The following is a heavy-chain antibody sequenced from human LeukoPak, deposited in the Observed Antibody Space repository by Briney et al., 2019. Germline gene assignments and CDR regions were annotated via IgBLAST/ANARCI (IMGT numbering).Heavy chain of an antibody. V-gene: IGHV3-74*01. CDR1: GFTFSGSA. D-gene: IGHD6-19*01. J-gene: IGHJ4*02. CDR3: ARAGYSSGWYV. CDR2: INSDGSST. Sequence: GGSLRLSCAASGFTFSGSAMHWVRQASGKGLVWVSRINSDGSSTSYADSVKGRFTISRDNAKNTLYLQMNSLRAEDTAVYYCARAGYSSGWYVRGQGTLVTVSS.